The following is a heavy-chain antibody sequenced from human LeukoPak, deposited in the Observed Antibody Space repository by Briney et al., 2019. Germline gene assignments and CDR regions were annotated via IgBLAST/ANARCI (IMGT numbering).Heavy chain of an antibody. D-gene: IGHD3-10*01. J-gene: IGHJ5*02. CDR1: GGSISSSSYY. V-gene: IGHV4-39*01. Sequence: SETLSLTCTVSGGSISSSSYYWGWIRQPPGKGLEWIGSIYYSGSTYYNPSLKSRVTISVDTSNNQFALKLTSVPAADTAVYYSAGHKTSYYYGSGSYYSRFDPWGQGTLVTVSS. CDR2: IYYSGST. CDR3: AGHKTSYYYGSGSYYSRFDP.